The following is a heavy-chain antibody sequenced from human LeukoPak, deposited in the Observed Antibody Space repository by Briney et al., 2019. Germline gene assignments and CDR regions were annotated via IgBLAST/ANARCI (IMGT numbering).Heavy chain of an antibody. D-gene: IGHD4-17*01. J-gene: IGHJ4*02. CDR3: ARDRTGPFDY. CDR2: ISISGITI. CDR1: GFAFSDDD. V-gene: IGHV3-11*01. Sequence: PGGSLRLSCAASGFAFSDDDMSWIRQAPGKGLEWVSYISISGITIYYADSVKGRFTISRDNAKNSLYLQMNSLRAEDTAVYYCARDRTGPFDYWGQGTLVTVSS.